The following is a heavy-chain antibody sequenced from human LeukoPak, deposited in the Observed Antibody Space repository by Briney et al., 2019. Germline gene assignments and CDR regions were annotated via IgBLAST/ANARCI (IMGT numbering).Heavy chain of an antibody. CDR3: AGRLLYCGGDCSFFDI. D-gene: IGHD2-21*02. CDR2: IYPGDSDT. CDR1: GYSFTSYW. J-gene: IGHJ3*02. V-gene: IGHV5-51*01. Sequence: GESLKISCKGSGYSFTSYWIGWVRQMPGKGLEWMGIIYPGDSDTRYSPSFQGQVTISADKSISTAYLQWSSLKASDTAMYYCAGRLLYCGGDCSFFDIWGQGTMVTVSS.